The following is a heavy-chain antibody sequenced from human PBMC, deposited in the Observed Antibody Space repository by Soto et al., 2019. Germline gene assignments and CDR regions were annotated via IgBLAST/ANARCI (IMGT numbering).Heavy chain of an antibody. D-gene: IGHD3-10*01. CDR1: GYTFTSYG. CDR3: ARVGSGELLSDLALAI. V-gene: IGHV1-18*01. Sequence: ASVKVSCKASGYTFTSYGISWVRQAPGQGLEWMGWISAYNGNTNYAQKLQGRVTMTTDTSTSTAYMELSSLRSEDTAVYYCARVGSGELLSDLALAIWGQGTMVTV. J-gene: IGHJ3*02. CDR2: ISAYNGNT.